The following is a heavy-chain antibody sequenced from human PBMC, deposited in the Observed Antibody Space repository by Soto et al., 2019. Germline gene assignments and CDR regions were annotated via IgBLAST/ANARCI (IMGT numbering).Heavy chain of an antibody. V-gene: IGHV3-23*01. CDR1: GFTFSSYA. CDR3: AKSVNDYIWGSYRYEGSYFDY. J-gene: IGHJ4*02. Sequence: PGGSLRLSCAASGFTFSSYAMSWVRQAPGKGLEWVSAISGSGGSTYYADSVKGRFTISRDNSKNTLYLQMNSLRAEDTAVYYFAKSVNDYIWGSYRYEGSYFDYWGQGTLVTVSS. CDR2: ISGSGGST. D-gene: IGHD3-16*02.